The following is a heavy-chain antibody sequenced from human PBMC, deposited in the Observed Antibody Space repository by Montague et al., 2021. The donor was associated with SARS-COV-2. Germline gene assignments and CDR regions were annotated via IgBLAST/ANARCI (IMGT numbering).Heavy chain of an antibody. CDR3: ARGLWFGELLYYYYYYGMDV. CDR1: GDSVSSNSAA. J-gene: IGHJ6*02. V-gene: IGHV6-1*01. CDR2: TYYRSKWYN. D-gene: IGHD3-10*01. Sequence: CAISGDSVSSNSAAWNWIRQSPSRGLEWLGRTYYRSKWYNDYAVSVKSRITINPDTSKNQFSLQLNSVTPEDTAVYDCARGLWFGELLYYYYYYGMDVWGQGTTVTVSS.